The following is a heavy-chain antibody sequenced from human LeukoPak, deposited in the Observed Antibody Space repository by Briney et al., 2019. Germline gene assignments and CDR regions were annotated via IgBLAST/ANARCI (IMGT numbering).Heavy chain of an antibody. J-gene: IGHJ4*02. CDR3: ARGRGQQGIY. Sequence: PGGSLRLSCAASGFTFSSYSMNWVRQAPGKGLEWVSSISTSSIYIYYADSPKGRFTISRDNARHSLYLQMNSLRAEDTAVYYCARGRGQQGIYWGQGTLVTVSS. D-gene: IGHD5-24*01. CDR2: ISTSSIYI. V-gene: IGHV3-21*01. CDR1: GFTFSSYS.